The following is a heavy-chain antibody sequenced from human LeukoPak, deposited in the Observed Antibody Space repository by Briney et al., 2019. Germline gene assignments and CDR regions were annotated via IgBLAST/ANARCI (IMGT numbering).Heavy chain of an antibody. CDR1: GYTSTSYD. D-gene: IGHD6-6*01. CDR2: MNPNSGNT. CDR3: ARDRWSSSSSEGALDI. Sequence: ASVKVSCKASGYTSTSYDINWVRQATGQGLEWMGWMNPNSGNTGYAQKFQGRVTMTRNTSISTAYMELSSLRSEVTAVYYCARDRWSSSSSEGALDIWGQGAMVTVSS. J-gene: IGHJ3*02. V-gene: IGHV1-8*01.